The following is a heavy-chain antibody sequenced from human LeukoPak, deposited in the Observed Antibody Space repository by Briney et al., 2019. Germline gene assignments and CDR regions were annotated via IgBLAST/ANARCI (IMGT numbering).Heavy chain of an antibody. CDR3: ARDSAGTDPLDY. J-gene: IGHJ4*02. Sequence: ASVKVSCKASGYTFTSYAISWVRQAPGQGLERMGWISAYNGNTNYAQKLQGRVTMTTDTSTSTAYMELRSLRSDDTAVYYCARDSAGTDPLDYWGQGTLVTVSS. CDR1: GYTFTSYA. CDR2: ISAYNGNT. V-gene: IGHV1-18*01. D-gene: IGHD6-19*01.